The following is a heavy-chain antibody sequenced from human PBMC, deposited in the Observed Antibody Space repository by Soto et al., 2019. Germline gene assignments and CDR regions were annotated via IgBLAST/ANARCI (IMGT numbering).Heavy chain of an antibody. CDR2: INPSGGST. J-gene: IGHJ6*03. Sequence: QVQLVQSGAEVKKPGASVKVSCKASGYTFTSYYMHWVRQAPGQGLEWMGIINPSGGSTSYAQKCQGRVTMTRDTSTSTVYMELSSLRSEDTAVYYCARAWGYCSGGSCYSTDYYYYMDVWGKGTTVTVSS. CDR3: ARAWGYCSGGSCYSTDYYYYMDV. CDR1: GYTFTSYY. D-gene: IGHD2-15*01. V-gene: IGHV1-46*03.